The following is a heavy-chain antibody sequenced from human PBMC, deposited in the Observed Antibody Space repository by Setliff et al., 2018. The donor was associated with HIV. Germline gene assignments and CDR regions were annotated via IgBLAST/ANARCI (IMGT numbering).Heavy chain of an antibody. V-gene: IGHV4-59*01. J-gene: IGHJ4*02. Sequence: PSETLSLTCTVSGGSISGFYWSWIRQSPGNGLEWIGWIYDSGATKYNPSLKSRATISLETSKNQFSLKLNSVTPADTAVYYCAVDGDYAGGVGYWGQGTLVTVSS. CDR3: AVDGDYAGGVGY. CDR2: IYDSGAT. D-gene: IGHD4-17*01. CDR1: GGSISGFY.